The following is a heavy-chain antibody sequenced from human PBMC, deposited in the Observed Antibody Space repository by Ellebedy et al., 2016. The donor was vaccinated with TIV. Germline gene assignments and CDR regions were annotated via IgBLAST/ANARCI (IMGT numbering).Heavy chain of an antibody. D-gene: IGHD5-18*01. J-gene: IGHJ3*02. CDR2: ISWDSVTI. CDR1: GFTFENYT. Sequence: SLKISRAASGFTFENYTMHWVRQAPGRGLEWVSGISWDSVTIGCADSVKGRFSMSRDNAKNSLYLQMNSLRVEDTALYYCASSGVTGLDAFDIWGQGTMVTVSS. V-gene: IGHV3-9*01. CDR3: ASSGVTGLDAFDI.